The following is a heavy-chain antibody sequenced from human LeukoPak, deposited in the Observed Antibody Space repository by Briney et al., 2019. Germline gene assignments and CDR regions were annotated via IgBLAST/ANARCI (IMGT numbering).Heavy chain of an antibody. CDR1: GFTLSAYS. CDR2: INSGSNYI. V-gene: IGHV3-21*01. J-gene: IGHJ4*02. CDR3: ARDGDGDSGYYLGKGDY. D-gene: IGHD3-22*01. Sequence: PGGSLRLSCAASGFTLSAYSMNWVRQAPGKGLEWVSNINSGSNYIYYADSVKGRFTISRDNAKNSLYLQMNSLRAEDTAVYYCARDGDGDSGYYLGKGDYWGQGTLVTVSS.